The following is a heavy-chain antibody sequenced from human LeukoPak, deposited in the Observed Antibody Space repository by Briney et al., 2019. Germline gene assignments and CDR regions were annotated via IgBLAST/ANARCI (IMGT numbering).Heavy chain of an antibody. Sequence: SVKVSCKASGGTFSSYAISWVRQAPGQGLEWMGGIIPIFGTANYAQKFQGRVTITTDESTSTAYMELSSLRSEDTAVYYCAKNQGSTLYYYYMGVWGKGTTVTVSS. CDR3: AKNQGSTLYYYYMGV. V-gene: IGHV1-69*05. J-gene: IGHJ6*03. CDR2: IIPIFGTA. CDR1: GGTFSSYA. D-gene: IGHD1-14*01.